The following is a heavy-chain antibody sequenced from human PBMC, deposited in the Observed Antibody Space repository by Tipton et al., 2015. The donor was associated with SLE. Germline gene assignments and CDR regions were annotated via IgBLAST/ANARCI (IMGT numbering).Heavy chain of an antibody. Sequence: LRLSCAVYGGSFSGYYWSWIRQPPGKGLEWIGEINHSGSTNYNPSLKSRVTISVDTSKNQFSLKLSSVTAADTAVYYCARVPRTSGWTYYFDYWGQGTLVTVSS. V-gene: IGHV4-34*01. D-gene: IGHD6-19*01. CDR3: ARVPRTSGWTYYFDY. CDR1: GGSFSGYY. CDR2: INHSGST. J-gene: IGHJ4*02.